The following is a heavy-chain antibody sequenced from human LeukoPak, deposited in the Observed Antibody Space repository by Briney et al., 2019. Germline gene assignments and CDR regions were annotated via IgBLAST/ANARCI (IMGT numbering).Heavy chain of an antibody. D-gene: IGHD6-25*01. CDR3: VKDHSSGLLG. Sequence: GGSLRLSCAASGFTFSSYGMHWDRQAPGKGLEWVAFVRYDGGSIYYVDSVKGRFIISRDNSKDTLYLQMNSLRIEDTAVYHCVKDHSSGLLGWGQGTLVTVSS. J-gene: IGHJ4*02. V-gene: IGHV3-30*02. CDR1: GFTFSSYG. CDR2: VRYDGGSI.